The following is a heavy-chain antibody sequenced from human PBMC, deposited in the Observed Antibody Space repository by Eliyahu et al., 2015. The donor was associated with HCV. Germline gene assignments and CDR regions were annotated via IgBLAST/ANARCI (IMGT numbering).Heavy chain of an antibody. CDR2: IIGVGGVA. V-gene: IGHV3-23*01. J-gene: IGHJ3*02. D-gene: IGHD1-26*01. Sequence: EVQLLESGGGLVQPGGSLRLSCAASGFTFSSYAMSWVRQAPGKGLEWVLAIIGVGGVAYSAESPKGGFTISRDNSKNTLYLQMNSLRAEDTAVYYCAKDGSGSYGAFDIWGQGTMVTVSS. CDR3: AKDGSGSYGAFDI. CDR1: GFTFSSYA.